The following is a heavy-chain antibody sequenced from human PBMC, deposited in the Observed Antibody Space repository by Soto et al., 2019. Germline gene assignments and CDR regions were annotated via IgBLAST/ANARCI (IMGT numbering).Heavy chain of an antibody. CDR3: ARLYCSSTSCYSVGAFDI. D-gene: IGHD2-2*01. CDR2: IWFDGSDK. Sequence: GGSLRLSCAASGFTFSSYGMHWVRQAPGKGLEWVALIWFDGSDKYYTDSVKGRFTISRDNSKSTLYLQMNSLRAEDTAVYYCARLYCSSTSCYSVGAFDIRGQGTMVTVSS. J-gene: IGHJ3*02. CDR1: GFTFSSYG. V-gene: IGHV3-33*01.